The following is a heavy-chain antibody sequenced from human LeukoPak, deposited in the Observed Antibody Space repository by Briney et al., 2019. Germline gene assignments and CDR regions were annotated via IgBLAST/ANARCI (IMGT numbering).Heavy chain of an antibody. D-gene: IGHD2-15*01. V-gene: IGHV3-11*01. Sequence: GGSLRLSRAASGFTFSDYYMSWIRQARGRGLEWVSFISSSGSTIYYADSMKGRFTISRDNAKNSVYLQMNSLRAEDTAVYYCARGLGYCSGGSCPRRAFDIWGQGTVVTVSS. J-gene: IGHJ3*02. CDR2: ISSSGSTI. CDR3: ARGLGYCSGGSCPRRAFDI. CDR1: GFTFSDYY.